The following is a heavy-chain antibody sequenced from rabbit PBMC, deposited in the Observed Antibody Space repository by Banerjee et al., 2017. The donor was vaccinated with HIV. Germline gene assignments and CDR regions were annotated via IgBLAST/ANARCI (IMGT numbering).Heavy chain of an antibody. V-gene: IGHV1S40*01. CDR2: IDTGDGST. CDR1: GFSFSNGYV. Sequence: QSLEESGGDLVKPEGSLTLTCTASGFSFSNGYVMCWVRQAPGKGLEWIACIDTGDGSTYYASWAKGRFTISKTSSPTVTLQMTSLTAADTATYFCARYSNYFGMDLWGPGTLVTVS. CDR3: ARYSNYFGMDL. J-gene: IGHJ6*01.